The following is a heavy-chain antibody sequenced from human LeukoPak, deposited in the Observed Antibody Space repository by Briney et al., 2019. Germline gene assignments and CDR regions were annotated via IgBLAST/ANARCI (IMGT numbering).Heavy chain of an antibody. CDR3: ERARNDPPSYGMDV. CDR1: GYTYSSYY. CDR2: LCYDGSNK. J-gene: IGHJ6*02. Sequence: GGTLRLPHAASGYTYSSYYTHWAPHAPAKGLEEVVDLCYDGSNKYYADSVKGRFTISRDNHKNRLYLPMNSLRAEETAVYYCERARNDPPSYGMDVWGQGTTVTVSS. V-gene: IGHV3-33*01.